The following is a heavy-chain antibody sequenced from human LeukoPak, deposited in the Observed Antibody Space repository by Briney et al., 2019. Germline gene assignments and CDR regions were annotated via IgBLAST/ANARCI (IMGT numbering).Heavy chain of an antibody. CDR2: IKQDGSGK. Sequence: GGSLRLSCAASGFTFSSYWMSWVRQAPGKGLEWVANIKQDGSGKYYVDSVKGRFTISRDNAKNSLYLQMNSLRAEDTAVYYCARELLYSSSWYTGVSFDYWGQGTLVTVSS. V-gene: IGHV3-7*01. CDR1: GFTFSSYW. J-gene: IGHJ4*02. CDR3: ARELLYSSSWYTGVSFDY. D-gene: IGHD6-13*01.